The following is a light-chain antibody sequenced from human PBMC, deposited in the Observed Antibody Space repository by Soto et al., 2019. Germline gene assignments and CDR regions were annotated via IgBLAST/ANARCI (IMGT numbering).Light chain of an antibody. J-gene: IGKJ4*01. CDR1: QTVTSN. CDR2: GAS. CDR3: QQYNNWPPA. Sequence: EIVMTQSPATLSVSPGERATLSCRASQTVTSNLAWYQQKPGQAPRLIIYGASTRATGVPARFSGSGSGTEFTLTISSLQSEDVAMYHCQQYNNWPPAFGGGTKVDIK. V-gene: IGKV3-15*01.